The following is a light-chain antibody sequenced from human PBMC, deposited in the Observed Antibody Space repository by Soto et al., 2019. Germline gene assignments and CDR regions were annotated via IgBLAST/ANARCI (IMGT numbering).Light chain of an antibody. CDR2: GAS. J-gene: IGKJ4*01. Sequence: DLQMTQSPSSLSASVGDRVTITCRASQSISHYLNWYQQKPGEAPKLLIYGASTLQSGVPSRFSGSGSGGDFTLTISTLHPEDSAAYYCQQSHSIPFTFGGGTKVEIK. V-gene: IGKV1-39*01. CDR3: QQSHSIPFT. CDR1: QSISHY.